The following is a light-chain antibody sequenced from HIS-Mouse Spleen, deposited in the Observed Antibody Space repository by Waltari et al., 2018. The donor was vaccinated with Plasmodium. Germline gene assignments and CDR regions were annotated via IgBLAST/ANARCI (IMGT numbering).Light chain of an antibody. CDR3: LQDYNYPYT. Sequence: AIRMTQSPSSLSASVGDRVTITCRASQGIRNDLGWYQQKPGKAPNLLISAASSLQSGVPSRFSCSGSGTDFTLTISSLQPEDFATYYCLQDYNYPYTFGQGTKLEIK. CDR1: QGIRND. J-gene: IGKJ2*01. CDR2: AAS. V-gene: IGKV1-6*01.